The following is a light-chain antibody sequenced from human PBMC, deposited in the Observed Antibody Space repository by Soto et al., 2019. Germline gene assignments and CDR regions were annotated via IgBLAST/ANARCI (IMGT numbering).Light chain of an antibody. Sequence: EIVLTQSPGTLSLSPGERASLSCRASQSVSSSYLAWYQQKPGQAPRLLIYGASSRATGIPDRFSDSGSGTDLTLTISRLEPEDFAVYYCQQYGSSPFTFGPGTKVDIK. J-gene: IGKJ3*01. CDR2: GAS. CDR1: QSVSSSY. CDR3: QQYGSSPFT. V-gene: IGKV3-20*01.